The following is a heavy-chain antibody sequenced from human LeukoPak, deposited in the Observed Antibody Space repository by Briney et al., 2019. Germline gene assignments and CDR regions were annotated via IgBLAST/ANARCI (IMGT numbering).Heavy chain of an antibody. CDR1: GFTFSSYA. CDR3: AKDLYAGYSSSSPIDY. Sequence: GGSLRLSCAASGFTFSSYAMHWVRQAPGKGLEWVAVIWYGGSNKYYADSVKGRFTISRDNSKNTLYLQMNSLRAEDTAVYYCAKDLYAGYSSSSPIDYWGQGTLVTVSS. J-gene: IGHJ4*02. CDR2: IWYGGSNK. V-gene: IGHV3-30*02. D-gene: IGHD6-13*01.